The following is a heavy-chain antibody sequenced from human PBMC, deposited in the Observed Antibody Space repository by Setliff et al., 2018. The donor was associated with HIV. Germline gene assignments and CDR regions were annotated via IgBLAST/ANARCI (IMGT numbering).Heavy chain of an antibody. Sequence: SETLSLTCSVSGDSISDTTYYWGWIRQPPGKGLEWIGNIYHSGSTLYRPSLKSRVTMSVDTSKSQFSLRLTSVTAADTAVYYCARDPVITMMVGPKFYFDYWGQGILVTVSS. D-gene: IGHD3-22*01. V-gene: IGHV4-39*02. J-gene: IGHJ4*02. CDR3: ARDPVITMMVGPKFYFDY. CDR1: GDSISDTTYY. CDR2: IYHSGST.